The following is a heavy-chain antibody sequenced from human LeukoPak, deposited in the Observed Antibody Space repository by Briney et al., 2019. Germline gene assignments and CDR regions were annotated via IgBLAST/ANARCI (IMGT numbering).Heavy chain of an antibody. CDR2: ISAYNGVT. D-gene: IGHD6-19*01. J-gene: IGHJ4*02. Sequence: ASVKVSCKASGYTFRNYGISWVRQAPGQGLEWMGWISAYNGVTKYAQRLQGRVTMTTYTPTSTAYMELRSLTSDDTAVYYCARDPSNTSGRNVCFDFWGQGSVVTVSS. CDR1: GYTFRNYG. V-gene: IGHV1-18*04. CDR3: ARDPSNTSGRNVCFDF.